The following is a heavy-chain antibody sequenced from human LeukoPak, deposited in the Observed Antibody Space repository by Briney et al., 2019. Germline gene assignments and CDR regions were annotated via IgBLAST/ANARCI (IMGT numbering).Heavy chain of an antibody. CDR3: ARDLLGRYGMDV. J-gene: IGHJ6*02. V-gene: IGHV3-30-3*01. Sequence: GGSLRLSCAASEFTFSSYAMHWVRQAPGKGLEWVAVISYDGSNKYCADSVKGRFTISRDSSKNTLYLQMNSLRAEDTAVYYCARDLLGRYGMDVWGQGTTVTVSS. CDR2: ISYDGSNK. CDR1: EFTFSSYA. D-gene: IGHD7-27*01.